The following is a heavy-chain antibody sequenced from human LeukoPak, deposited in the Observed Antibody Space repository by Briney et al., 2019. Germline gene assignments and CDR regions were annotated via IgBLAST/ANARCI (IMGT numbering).Heavy chain of an antibody. V-gene: IGHV4-30-4*01. D-gene: IGHD3-22*01. J-gene: IGHJ5*02. CDR3: ARPYYYDSRIDP. CDR1: GGSISSGDYY. CDR2: MYYSGST. Sequence: PSETLSLTCTVSGGSISSGDYYWSWIRQPPGKGLEWIAYMYYSGSTYYNPSLKSRVTMSADTSKNQLSLKLSSVTAAGTAVYYCARPYYYDSRIDPWARESWSPSPQ.